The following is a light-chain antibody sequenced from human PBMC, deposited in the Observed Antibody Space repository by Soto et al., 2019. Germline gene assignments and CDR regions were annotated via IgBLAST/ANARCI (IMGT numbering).Light chain of an antibody. CDR2: DVS. CDR1: SSDVGSYDY. Sequence: QSALTQPRSVSGSPGHSVTISCTGISSDVGSYDYVSWYQQHPGKAPKLMIYDVSKRPSGVPDRFSGSNSGNTASLTISGLQAEDEADYYCSFYAGGYVFGAGTQLTVL. CDR3: SFYAGGYV. V-gene: IGLV2-11*01. J-gene: IGLJ7*01.